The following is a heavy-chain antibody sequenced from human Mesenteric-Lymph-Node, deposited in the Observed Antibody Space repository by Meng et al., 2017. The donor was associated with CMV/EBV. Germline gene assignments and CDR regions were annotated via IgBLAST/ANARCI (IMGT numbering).Heavy chain of an antibody. D-gene: IGHD2-15*01. CDR1: GFTFSSYE. CDR2: ISSSGSTI. Sequence: GGSLRLSCAASGFTFSSYEMNWVRQAPGKGLEWVSYISSSGSTIYYADSVKGRFTISRDNAKNSLYLQMNSLRAEDTAVYYCARASLYCSGGSCYGADFDYWGQGTLVTVSS. J-gene: IGHJ4*02. V-gene: IGHV3-48*03. CDR3: ARASLYCSGGSCYGADFDY.